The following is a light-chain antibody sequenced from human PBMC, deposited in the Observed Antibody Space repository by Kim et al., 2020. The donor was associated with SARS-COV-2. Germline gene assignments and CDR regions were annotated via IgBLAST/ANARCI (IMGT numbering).Light chain of an antibody. Sequence: QSALTQPPSVSGAPGQSVTISCAGTTSNIGAGYDVHWYQQFPGTAPKLLINANTNRPSGVPDRFSASQSGTSASLAITGLQADDEADYYCQSFDNSLSGVIFGGGTKLTVL. CDR2: ANT. J-gene: IGLJ2*01. CDR3: QSFDNSLSGVI. CDR1: TSNIGAGYD. V-gene: IGLV1-40*01.